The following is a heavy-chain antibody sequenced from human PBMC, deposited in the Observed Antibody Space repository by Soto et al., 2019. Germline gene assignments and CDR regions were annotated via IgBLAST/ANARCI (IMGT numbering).Heavy chain of an antibody. CDR2: IKEDGSEK. Sequence: GGSLRLSCAASGFTVSVHWMSWVRQAPGKGLEWVARIKEDGSEKQYVDSVKGRFTISRDNAENSLYLQMNYVRAEETAVYYCMTDFQAFWGQGTLVTVSS. V-gene: IGHV3-7*01. CDR3: MTDFQAF. CDR1: GFTVSVHW. J-gene: IGHJ4*02.